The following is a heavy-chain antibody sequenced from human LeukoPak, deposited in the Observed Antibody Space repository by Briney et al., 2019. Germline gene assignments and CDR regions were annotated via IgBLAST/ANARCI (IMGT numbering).Heavy chain of an antibody. D-gene: IGHD1-7*01. CDR2: ISGSGRST. CDR1: EFTFSNYA. CDR3: AKRDDSNYAIDF. Sequence: GGSLRLSCAASEFTFSNYAMSWDRQAPGKGLEWVSTISGSGRSTYYADSVEGRFTISRDNSKNTLYLQMNSLRAEDTAVYYCAKRDDSNYAIDFWGQGTLVTVSS. J-gene: IGHJ4*02. V-gene: IGHV3-23*01.